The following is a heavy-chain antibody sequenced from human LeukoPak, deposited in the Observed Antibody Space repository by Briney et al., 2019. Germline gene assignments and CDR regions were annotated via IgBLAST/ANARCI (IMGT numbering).Heavy chain of an antibody. D-gene: IGHD3-9*01. V-gene: IGHV3-7*01. CDR3: ARGRDWAFDP. CDR2: INEDGSEK. J-gene: IGHJ5*02. CDR1: EFSFETYW. Sequence: GGSLRLSCVALEFSFETYWMSWVRQAPGKGPEWVANINEDGSEKHYVGSVRGRFTISRDNADNSLHLQMNSLRPEDMAVYYCARGRDWAFDPWGQGTLVTVSS.